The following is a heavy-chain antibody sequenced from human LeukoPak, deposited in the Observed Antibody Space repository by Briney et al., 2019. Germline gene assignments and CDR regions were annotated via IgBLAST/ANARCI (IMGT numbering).Heavy chain of an antibody. V-gene: IGHV3-11*01. Sequence: GGSLRLSCAASGFTFSDYYMIWIRQAPGKGLEWVSYISSSGSTIYYADSVKGRFTISRDNAKNSLYLQMNSLRADDTAVYYCARDFGDTSDTYFEHWGQGTLVTVSS. CDR3: ARDFGDTSDTYFEH. CDR1: GFTFSDYY. D-gene: IGHD3-22*01. CDR2: ISSSGSTI. J-gene: IGHJ1*01.